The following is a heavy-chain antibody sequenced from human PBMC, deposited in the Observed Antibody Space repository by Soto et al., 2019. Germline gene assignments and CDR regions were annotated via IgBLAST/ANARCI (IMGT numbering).Heavy chain of an antibody. J-gene: IGHJ4*02. Sequence: EVQLVESGGGLVQPGGSLRVSCAASGFTFNTFWMNWVRQTPGKGLEWVANIKQDGIEKFYVDSVRGRFTISRDNAEKSLFLQMNSLRDEDTAVYYCAGGTGWLIDYWGQGTLVTVSA. CDR1: GFTFNTFW. CDR3: AGGTGWLIDY. D-gene: IGHD6-19*01. CDR2: IKQDGIEK. V-gene: IGHV3-7*01.